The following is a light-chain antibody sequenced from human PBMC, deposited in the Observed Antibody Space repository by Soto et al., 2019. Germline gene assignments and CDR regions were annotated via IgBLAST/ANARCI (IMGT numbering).Light chain of an antibody. CDR1: QSVSSN. Sequence: EIGMTQSPANLSVSPGERATLSCRASQSVSSNLAWYQQKPGQGPRLLIYGASTRATGIPARFSGSGSGTECTLTISSLQSEDFAVYYCQQYNKWPPYTFGQGTKVEIK. CDR2: GAS. V-gene: IGKV3-15*01. CDR3: QQYNKWPPYT. J-gene: IGKJ2*01.